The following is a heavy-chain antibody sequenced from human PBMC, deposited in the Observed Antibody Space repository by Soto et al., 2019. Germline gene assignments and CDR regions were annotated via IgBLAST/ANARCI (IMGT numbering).Heavy chain of an antibody. V-gene: IGHV4-30-4*01. CDR3: ARERADGGKIY. CDR1: GGSISSGDYY. CDR2: IYYSGNT. J-gene: IGHJ4*02. Sequence: QVQLQESGPGLVKPSQTLSLTCTVSGGSISSGDYYWSWIRQPPGKGLEWIGYIYYSGNTYYNPSLKIRVTISVDTSKNQSSLKLSSVTAADTAVYYCARERADGGKIYWGQGTLVTVSS. D-gene: IGHD2-15*01.